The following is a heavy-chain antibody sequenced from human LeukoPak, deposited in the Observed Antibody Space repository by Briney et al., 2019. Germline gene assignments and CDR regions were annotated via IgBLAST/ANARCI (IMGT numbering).Heavy chain of an antibody. Sequence: GGSLRLSCEASGFTFSSYGIHWVRQAPGKGLEWVAVISYDGSNKYYADSVKGRFTISRDNSKNTLYLQMNSLRAEDTAVYYCARDGTPDYGDYHGGFDYWGQGTLVTVSS. D-gene: IGHD4-17*01. V-gene: IGHV3-30*03. J-gene: IGHJ4*02. CDR2: ISYDGSNK. CDR3: ARDGTPDYGDYHGGFDY. CDR1: GFTFSSYG.